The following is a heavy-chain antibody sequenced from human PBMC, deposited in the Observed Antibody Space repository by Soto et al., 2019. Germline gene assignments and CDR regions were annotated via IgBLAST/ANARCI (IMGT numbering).Heavy chain of an antibody. CDR2: LYDVDGS. J-gene: IGHJ3*01. V-gene: IGHV3-53*01. D-gene: IGHD1-1*01. CDR1: GLTISGKKY. Sequence: DVQLVESGGGWIQPGESLRLSCAAFGLTISGKKYVAWVRQAPGKGLEWVSGLYDVDGSFYADSVRGRFTTSSDSSKTTVYLKMNDLRPDDTAVYYCATWHEREHAYDVWGQGTTVTVSS. CDR3: ATWHEREHAYDV.